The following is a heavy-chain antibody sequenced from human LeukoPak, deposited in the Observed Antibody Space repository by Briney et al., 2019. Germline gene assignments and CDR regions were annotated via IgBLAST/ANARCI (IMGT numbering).Heavy chain of an antibody. Sequence: SETLSLTCTVSGGSISTYFWTWIRQSPGKGLEWIGYIYYGGSTNYNPSLKSRVTISVDTSKNQFSLKLSSVTAADTAVYYCARGESDGYSYGMYFDYWGQGTLVXVSS. J-gene: IGHJ4*02. CDR3: ARGESDGYSYGMYFDY. CDR2: IYYGGST. V-gene: IGHV4-59*01. D-gene: IGHD5-18*01. CDR1: GGSISTYF.